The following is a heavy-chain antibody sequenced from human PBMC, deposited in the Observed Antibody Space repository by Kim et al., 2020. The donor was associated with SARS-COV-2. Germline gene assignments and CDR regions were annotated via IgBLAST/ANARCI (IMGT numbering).Heavy chain of an antibody. V-gene: IGHV3-21*01. Sequence: GGSLRLSCAASGFTFSSYSMNWVRQAPGKGLEWVSSISSSSSYIYYADSVKGRFTISRDNAKNSLYLQMNSLRAEDTAVYYCARGTITMGFGELVRYYYYGMDVWGQGTTVTVSS. J-gene: IGHJ6*02. CDR1: GFTFSSYS. D-gene: IGHD3-10*01. CDR3: ARGTITMGFGELVRYYYYGMDV. CDR2: ISSSSSYI.